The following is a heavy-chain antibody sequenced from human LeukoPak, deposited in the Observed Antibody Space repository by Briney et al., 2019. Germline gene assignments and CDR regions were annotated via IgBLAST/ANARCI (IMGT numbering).Heavy chain of an antibody. Sequence: PGGSLRLSCAASGFTFRSYNMNWVRQAPGKGLEWVSYISRGSSTIYYADSVKGRFTISRDNAKNSLYLQINSLRVEDTAVYYCARDGYSGSYYDYWGQGTLVTVSS. J-gene: IGHJ4*02. D-gene: IGHD1-26*01. CDR1: GFTFRSYN. V-gene: IGHV3-48*04. CDR3: ARDGYSGSYYDY. CDR2: ISRGSSTI.